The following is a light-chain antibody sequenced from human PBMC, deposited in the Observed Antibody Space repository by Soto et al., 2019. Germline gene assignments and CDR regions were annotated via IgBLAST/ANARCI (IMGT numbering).Light chain of an antibody. CDR2: GAS. J-gene: IGKJ4*01. V-gene: IGKV3-20*01. CDR3: QHYGNSLT. Sequence: DIGLTQSPGTLSLSPGESVTLSCRASQSVSSSHLAWYQQKPGQAPRLFIYGASRRATGIPDRFRGSGSGTDFTLTISRLQPEDFAVYSCQHYGNSLTFGGGTKVEIK. CDR1: QSVSSSH.